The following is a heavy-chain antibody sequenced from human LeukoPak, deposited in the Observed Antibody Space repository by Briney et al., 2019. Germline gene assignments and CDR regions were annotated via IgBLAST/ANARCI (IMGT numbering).Heavy chain of an antibody. Sequence: SETLSLTCAVSGGSISSSSCYWGWIRQPPGKGLECIGSIYYSGNTYYSPSLQSRVTISVDTSKNQFSLKLSSVTAADTAVYYCARLYYGSGSHYRFDYWGQGTLVTVSS. D-gene: IGHD3-10*01. J-gene: IGHJ4*02. CDR3: ARLYYGSGSHYRFDY. CDR2: IYYSGNT. CDR1: GGSISSSSCY. V-gene: IGHV4-39*01.